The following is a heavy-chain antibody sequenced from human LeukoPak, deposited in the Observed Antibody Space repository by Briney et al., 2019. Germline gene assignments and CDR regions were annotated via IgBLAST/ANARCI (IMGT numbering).Heavy chain of an antibody. J-gene: IGHJ3*02. CDR1: GGSISSYY. Sequence: SETLSLTCTVSGGSISSYYWSWIRQPPGMGLEWIGYVSDSGSTTYNPSLKSRLTISVDTSKNQFSLKLSSVTAADTAVYYCARVIRLKTIAVAGHDAFDIWGQGTMVTVSS. CDR3: ARVIRLKTIAVAGHDAFDI. V-gene: IGHV4-59*01. CDR2: VSDSGST. D-gene: IGHD6-19*01.